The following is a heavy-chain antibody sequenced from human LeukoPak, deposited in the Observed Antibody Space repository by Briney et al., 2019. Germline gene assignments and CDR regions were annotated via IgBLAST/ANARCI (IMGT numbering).Heavy chain of an antibody. V-gene: IGHV1-18*01. Sequence: GASVKVSCKASGYTFTSYGISWVRQAPGQGLEWMGWISAYNGNTNYAQKLQGRVTMTTDTSTSKAYMELRSLRSDDTAVYYCARGFVPSGGSSRFDYWGQGTLVTVSS. CDR3: ARGFVPSGGSSRFDY. CDR2: ISAYNGNT. D-gene: IGHD1-26*01. CDR1: GYTFTSYG. J-gene: IGHJ4*02.